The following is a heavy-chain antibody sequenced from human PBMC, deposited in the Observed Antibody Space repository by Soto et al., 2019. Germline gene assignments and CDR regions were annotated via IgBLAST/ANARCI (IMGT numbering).Heavy chain of an antibody. D-gene: IGHD3-10*01. V-gene: IGHV3-30*18. CDR1: GFTFSSYG. J-gene: IGHJ4*02. CDR2: ISYDGSNK. Sequence: GGSLRLSCAASGFTFSSYGMHWVRQAPGKGLEWVAVISYDGSNKYYADSVKGRFTISRDNSKNTLYLQMNSLRAEDTAVYYCAKDGSPGLLWFGESDTYYFDYWGQGTLVTVSS. CDR3: AKDGSPGLLWFGESDTYYFDY.